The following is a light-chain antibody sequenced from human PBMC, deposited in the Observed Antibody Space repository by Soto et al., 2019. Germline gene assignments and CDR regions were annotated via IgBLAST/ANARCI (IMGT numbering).Light chain of an antibody. V-gene: IGLV1-44*01. CDR2: NNN. CDR1: SSKIGTNA. CDR3: AAWDDILNGYV. Sequence: QSALTQPPPASGAPRQRGTISFSGGSSKIGTNAVNWYQQLPGTAPKLLIYNNNQRPSGVPDRFSGSKSGTSASLAISGLQSEDEADYYCAAWDDILNGYVFGTGTKVTVL. J-gene: IGLJ1*01.